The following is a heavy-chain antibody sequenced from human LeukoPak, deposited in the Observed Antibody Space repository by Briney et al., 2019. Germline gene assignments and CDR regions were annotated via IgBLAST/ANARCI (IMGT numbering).Heavy chain of an antibody. V-gene: IGHV4-34*01. Sequence: SETLSLTCAVYGGSFSGYHWNWNRQPPGKGLEWIGEINHSGSTNYNPSLKSRVTISVDTSKNQFSLKLTSVTAADTAVYYCARRSYDSGSYYLGWYFDYWGQGTLVTVSS. J-gene: IGHJ4*02. D-gene: IGHD3-10*01. CDR2: INHSGST. CDR3: ARRSYDSGSYYLGWYFDY. CDR1: GGSFSGYH.